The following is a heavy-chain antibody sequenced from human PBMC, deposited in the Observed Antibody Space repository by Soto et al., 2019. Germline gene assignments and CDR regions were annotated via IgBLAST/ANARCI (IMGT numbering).Heavy chain of an antibody. CDR1: GYTFTTYS. J-gene: IGHJ4*02. V-gene: IGHV1-3*04. Sequence: QVQLVQSGAEVKKPGASVKVSCKASGYTFTTYSMHWVRQAPGQRLEWMGWINTGSGITKYSQKFQGRVTISRDTSASTAYMELSSLRYEDTAVYYCARDNGVGDYWGQGTLVTVSS. CDR2: INTGSGIT. D-gene: IGHD1-20*01. CDR3: ARDNGVGDY.